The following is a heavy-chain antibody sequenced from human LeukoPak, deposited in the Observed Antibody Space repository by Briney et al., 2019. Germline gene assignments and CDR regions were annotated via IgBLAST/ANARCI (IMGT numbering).Heavy chain of an antibody. J-gene: IGHJ4*02. Sequence: ETLSLTCTVSGYSISSGYYWGWIRQPPGKGLEWVASIKPDGSQKDYVDSVKGRFTISRDNGKNSLYLQLNSLRAEDTAVYYCATDRGFASFDYWGQGTLVTVSS. CDR3: ATDRGFASFDY. V-gene: IGHV3-7*01. D-gene: IGHD3-3*01. CDR2: IKPDGSQK. CDR1: GYSISSGYY.